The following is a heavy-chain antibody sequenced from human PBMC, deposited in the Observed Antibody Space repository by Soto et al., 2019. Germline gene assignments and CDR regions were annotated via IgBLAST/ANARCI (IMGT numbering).Heavy chain of an antibody. J-gene: IGHJ6*02. D-gene: IGHD2-2*01. CDR1: GGSISNYY. CDR3: ARSVRYCSSTSCEYYYYYDMDV. Sequence: PSETLSLTCTVSGGSISNYYWSWIRQAPGKGLEWIGNIYYSGSTNHNPSLKSRVTISVDTSKNQFSLKLSSVTAADTAVYYCARSVRYCSSTSCEYYYYYDMDVWGQGTTVTVSS. CDR2: IYYSGST. V-gene: IGHV4-59*01.